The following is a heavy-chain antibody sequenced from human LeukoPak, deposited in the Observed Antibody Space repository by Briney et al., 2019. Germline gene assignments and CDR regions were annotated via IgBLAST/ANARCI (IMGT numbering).Heavy chain of an antibody. D-gene: IGHD3-16*01. J-gene: IGHJ5*02. CDR1: GGSFSGYY. Sequence: PSETLSLTCAVYGGSFSGYYWSWIRQPPGKGLEWIGEINHSGSTNYNPSLKSRVTISVDTSKNQFSLKLSSVTAADTAVYYCARMTLRFWFDPWGQGTLVTVSS. CDR3: ARMTLRFWFDP. V-gene: IGHV4-34*01. CDR2: INHSGST.